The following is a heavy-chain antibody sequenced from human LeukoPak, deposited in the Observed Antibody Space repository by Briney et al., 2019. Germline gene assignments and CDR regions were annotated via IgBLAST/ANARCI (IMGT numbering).Heavy chain of an antibody. CDR3: ARGPTGTYDF. Sequence: GGSLRLSCAASGFTFSRYAMTWIRQAPGKGLQWVSPISGSGDTTYYADSVKGRFTISRDNSKNTLYVQMNSLRAEDTAVYYCARGPTGTYDFWGQGTLVTVSS. V-gene: IGHV3-23*01. CDR1: GFTFSRYA. J-gene: IGHJ4*02. CDR2: ISGSGDTT. D-gene: IGHD4-17*01.